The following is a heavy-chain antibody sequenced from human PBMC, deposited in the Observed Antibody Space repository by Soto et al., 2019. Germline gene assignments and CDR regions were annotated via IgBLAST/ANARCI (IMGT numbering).Heavy chain of an antibody. D-gene: IGHD6-19*01. CDR3: ARRPNRQWIGFDP. CDR2: IYYSGST. V-gene: IGHV4-39*01. J-gene: IGHJ5*02. CDR1: GGSISSSSYY. Sequence: SETLSLTCTVSGGSISSSSYYWGCIRQPPGKGLEWIGSIYYSGSTYYNPSLKSRVTISVDTSKNQFSLKLSSVTAADTAVYYCARRPNRQWIGFDPWGQGTLVTVSS.